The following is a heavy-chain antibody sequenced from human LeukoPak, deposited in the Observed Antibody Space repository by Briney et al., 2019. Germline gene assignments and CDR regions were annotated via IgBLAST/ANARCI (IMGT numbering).Heavy chain of an antibody. J-gene: IGHJ4*02. V-gene: IGHV3-23*01. Sequence: GGSLRLSCAASGFTFTDNAMTWVRQAPGKGGEWVSGVSDSGETTLTADSGRGRFTISRENCKNIGYLKINRLRADDTAVYYCARSSNWGTDYWGQGTLVTVSS. D-gene: IGHD3-16*01. CDR1: GFTFTDNA. CDR3: ARSSNWGTDY. CDR2: VSDSGETT.